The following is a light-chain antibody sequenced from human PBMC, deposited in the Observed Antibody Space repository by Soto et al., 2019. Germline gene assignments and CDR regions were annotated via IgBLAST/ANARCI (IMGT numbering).Light chain of an antibody. CDR1: SGDVGAYDY. CDR2: EVT. V-gene: IGLV2-8*01. J-gene: IGLJ1*01. Sequence: QSALTQPPSASGSPGQSVTISCTGTSGDVGAYDYVSWYQQHPGKAPKLLIYEVTKRPLGVTDRFSGSKSGNAASLTVSGLQAEDEADYYCSSYAGSNYPYVFGTGTKLTVL. CDR3: SSYAGSNYPYV.